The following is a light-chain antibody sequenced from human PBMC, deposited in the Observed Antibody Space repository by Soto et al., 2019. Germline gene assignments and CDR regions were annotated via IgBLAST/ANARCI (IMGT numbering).Light chain of an antibody. CDR1: SRDVGSYDL. CDR2: EGT. V-gene: IGLV2-23*01. Sequence: QSALTQPASVSGSPGQSITISCTGTSRDVGSYDLVSWYQHHPGKAPKLMIYEGTKRPSGVSNRFSGSKSGNTASLAISGLQAEDEADYYCHSYDISLSGYVLGSGTQLTVL. CDR3: HSYDISLSGYV. J-gene: IGLJ1*01.